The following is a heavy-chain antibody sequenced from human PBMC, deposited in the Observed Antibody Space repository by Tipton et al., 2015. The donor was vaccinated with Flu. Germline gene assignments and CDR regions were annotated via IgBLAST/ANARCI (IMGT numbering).Heavy chain of an antibody. J-gene: IGHJ5*02. Sequence: TLSLTCTVSGGSISSYYWSWIRQPPGKGLEWIGYIYYSGSTNYNPSLKSRVTISVDTSKNQFSLKLSSVTAADTAVYYCARLYYYDSSGYYYGGWFDPWGQETLVTVSS. CDR3: ARLYYYDSSGYYYGGWFDP. CDR2: IYYSGST. CDR1: GGSISSYY. D-gene: IGHD3-22*01. V-gene: IGHV4-59*01.